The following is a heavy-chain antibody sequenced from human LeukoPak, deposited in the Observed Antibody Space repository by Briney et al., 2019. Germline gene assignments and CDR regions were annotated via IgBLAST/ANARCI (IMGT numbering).Heavy chain of an antibody. Sequence: PSETLSLTCTVSGGSISSGDYYWSWMRQPPGKGLEWIGYIYYSGSTNYNPSLKSRVTISVDTSKNQFSLKLSSVTAADTAVYYCARGRARDSSGYPNYWGQGTLVTVSS. D-gene: IGHD3-22*01. CDR3: ARGRARDSSGYPNY. V-gene: IGHV4-61*08. CDR2: IYYSGST. CDR1: GGSISSGDYY. J-gene: IGHJ4*02.